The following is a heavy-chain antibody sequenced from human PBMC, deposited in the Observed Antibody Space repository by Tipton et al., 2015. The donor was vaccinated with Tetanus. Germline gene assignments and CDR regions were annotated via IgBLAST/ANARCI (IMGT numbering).Heavy chain of an antibody. CDR3: AGVTAQRTALYFEH. Sequence: TLSLTCTVSGDSVSGYYWSWIRQPPGKGLEWVGYVYYTGDTNYNPSLKSRVTISMDRSENQISLKMTSVTAADTAVYYCAGVTAQRTALYFEHWGQGTQVTVSS. J-gene: IGHJ1*01. CDR2: VYYTGDT. V-gene: IGHV4-59*02. CDR1: GDSVSGYY. D-gene: IGHD2-8*02.